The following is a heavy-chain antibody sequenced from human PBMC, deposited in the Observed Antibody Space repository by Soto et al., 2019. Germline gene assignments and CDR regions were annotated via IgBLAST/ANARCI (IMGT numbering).Heavy chain of an antibody. CDR2: ISSSGSTI. D-gene: IGHD6-13*01. CDR3: ARERTDYSSWYYFDY. J-gene: IGHJ4*02. CDR1: GFTFSSYE. V-gene: IGHV3-48*03. Sequence: GSLRLSCAASGFTFSSYEMNWVRQAPGKGLEWVSYISSSGSTIYYADSVKGRFTISRDNAKNSLYLQMNSLSAEDTAVYYCARERTDYSSWYYFDYWGQGTLVTVSS.